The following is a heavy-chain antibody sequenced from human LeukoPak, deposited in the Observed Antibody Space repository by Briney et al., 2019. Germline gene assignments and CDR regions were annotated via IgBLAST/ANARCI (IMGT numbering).Heavy chain of an antibody. J-gene: IGHJ6*03. Sequence: GASVKVSCKASGGTFSSYAISWVRQAPGQGLEWMGGIIPIFGTANYAQKFQGRVTITADKSTSTAYMELSSLRSEDTAVYYCARGPSLSWFGELYQWYYYYMDVWGKGTTVTISS. CDR1: GGTFSSYA. CDR3: ARGPSLSWFGELYQWYYYYMDV. CDR2: IIPIFGTA. D-gene: IGHD3-10*01. V-gene: IGHV1-69*06.